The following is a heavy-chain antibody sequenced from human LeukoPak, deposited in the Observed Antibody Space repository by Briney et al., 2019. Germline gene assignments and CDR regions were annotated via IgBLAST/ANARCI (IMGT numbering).Heavy chain of an antibody. Sequence: GASLKVSCKASGYNFTSYGISCVRQAPGQGLEWMGWISAYNGNRNYAQRFQGRVTMTTDTSTSTAYVELRSLRSDDTAVYYCARDREAGGSCCYNWFDPWGQGTLVTVSS. V-gene: IGHV1-18*01. D-gene: IGHD2-15*01. CDR2: ISAYNGNR. CDR3: ARDREAGGSCCYNWFDP. CDR1: GYNFTSYG. J-gene: IGHJ5*02.